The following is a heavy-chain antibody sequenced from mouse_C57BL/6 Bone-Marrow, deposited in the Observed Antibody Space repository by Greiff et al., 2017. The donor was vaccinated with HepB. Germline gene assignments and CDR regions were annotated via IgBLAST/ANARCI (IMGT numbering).Heavy chain of an antibody. CDR2: INPYNGGT. V-gene: IGHV1-19*01. CDR1: GYTFTDYY. D-gene: IGHD2-2*01. CDR3: ARWLPLFDY. J-gene: IGHJ2*01. Sequence: VQLKESGPVLVKPGASVKMSCKASGYTFTDYYMNGVKKSHGKSLEWIGVINPYNGGTSYNKKFKGKAKLTVDKSSSTAYMELNSLTSEDTAVYYCARWLPLFDYWGQGTTLTVSS.